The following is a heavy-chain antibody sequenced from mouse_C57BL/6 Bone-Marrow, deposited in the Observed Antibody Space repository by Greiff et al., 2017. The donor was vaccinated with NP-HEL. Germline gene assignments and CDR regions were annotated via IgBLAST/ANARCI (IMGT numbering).Heavy chain of an antibody. Sequence: EVQLQQSGPVLVKPGASVKMSCKASGYTFTDYYMNWVKQSHGKSLEWIGVINPYNGGTSYNQKFKGKATLTVDKSSSTAYMELNSLTSEDSAVYYCASYPTGFAYWGQGTLVTVSA. V-gene: IGHV1-19*01. CDR2: INPYNGGT. CDR1: GYTFTDYY. CDR3: ASYPTGFAY. J-gene: IGHJ3*01.